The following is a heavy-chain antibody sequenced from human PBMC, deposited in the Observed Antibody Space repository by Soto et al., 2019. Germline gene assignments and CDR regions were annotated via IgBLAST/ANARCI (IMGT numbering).Heavy chain of an antibody. CDR1: GFSLSTSGVS. J-gene: IGHJ6*02. CDR3: AHSRCGGDCLQSYPSHYYYGMDV. Sequence: SGPTLVNPTQTLTLTCTFSGFSLSTSGVSVGWIRQPPGKALEWLALIYWDDDKRYSPSLKSRLTITKDTSKNQVVLRMTNMDPVDTATYYCAHSRCGGDCLQSYPSHYYYGMDVWGQGTTVTV. V-gene: IGHV2-5*02. D-gene: IGHD2-21*02. CDR2: IYWDDDK.